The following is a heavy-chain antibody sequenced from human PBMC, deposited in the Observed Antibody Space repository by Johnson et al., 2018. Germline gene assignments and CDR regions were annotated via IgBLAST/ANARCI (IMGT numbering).Heavy chain of an antibody. CDR3: ARVTAVAGYYFYYYYMDV. J-gene: IGHJ6*03. V-gene: IGHV3-23*04. CDR1: GFTFSSYA. Sequence: VQLVQSGGGLVQPGGSLRLSCAASGFTFSSYAMSWVRQAPGKGLEWVSAISGSGGSTYYADSVKGRFTISRDNSKNTLYLQMNSLRAEDTAVYYCARVTAVAGYYFYYYYMDVWGKGTTVTVSS. D-gene: IGHD6-19*01. CDR2: ISGSGGST.